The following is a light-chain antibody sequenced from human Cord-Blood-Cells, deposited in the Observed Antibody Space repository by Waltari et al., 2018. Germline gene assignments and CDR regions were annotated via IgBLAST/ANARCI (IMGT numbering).Light chain of an antibody. V-gene: IGLV2-11*01. J-gene: IGLJ3*02. CDR3: CSYAGSYTWV. Sequence: QSALTQPRSVSGSPGHPVTISCTGTSSDGGGYNYASWSQQHPGKATKLMIYDVSKRPSGVPDRFSGSKSGNTASLTISGLQAEDEADYYCCSYAGSYTWVFGGGTKLTVL. CDR1: SSDGGGYNY. CDR2: DVS.